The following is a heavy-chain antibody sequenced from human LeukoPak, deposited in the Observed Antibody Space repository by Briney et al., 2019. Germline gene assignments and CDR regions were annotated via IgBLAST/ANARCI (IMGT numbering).Heavy chain of an antibody. CDR2: IYHSGST. V-gene: IGHV4-30-2*01. D-gene: IGHD3-22*01. CDR3: ARGGYYDSSGYEPYYYGMDV. CDR1: GGSISSGGYS. J-gene: IGHJ6*02. Sequence: PSETLSLTCAVSGGSISSGGYSWSWIRQPPGKGLEWIGYIYHSGSTYYNPSLKSRVTISVDRSKNQFSLKLSSVTAADTAVYYCARGGYYDSSGYEPYYYGMDVWGQGTTVTVSS.